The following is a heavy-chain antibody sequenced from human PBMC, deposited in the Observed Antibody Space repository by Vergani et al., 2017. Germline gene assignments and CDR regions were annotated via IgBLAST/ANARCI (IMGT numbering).Heavy chain of an antibody. V-gene: IGHV4-34*01. D-gene: IGHD6-19*01. J-gene: IGHJ4*02. Sequence: QVQLRQWGAGLLKPSETLSLTCAVYGGSFSGYYWSWIRQPPGKGLEWIGEINHSGSTNYNPSLKSRVTISVDTSKNQFSLKLSSVTAADTAVDYCARGKSAYSSGWFLYWGQGTLVTVSS. CDR1: GGSFSGYY. CDR2: INHSGST. CDR3: ARGKSAYSSGWFLY.